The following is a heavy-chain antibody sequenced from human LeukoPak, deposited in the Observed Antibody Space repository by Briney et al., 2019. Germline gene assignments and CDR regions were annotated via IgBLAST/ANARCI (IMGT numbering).Heavy chain of an antibody. D-gene: IGHD1-26*01. CDR1: GFTFSDHY. V-gene: IGHV3-72*01. CDR2: TRNRANSYTA. J-gene: IGHJ3*02. CDR3: ARVKVEWQLLQIAFDI. Sequence: GGSLRLSCAASGFTFSDHYMDWVRQPPGKGLEWVGRTRNRANSYTAEYAASVKSRFTISRDDSKNSLYLQMNSLKTEDTAVYYCARVKVEWQLLQIAFDIWGQGTMVTVSS.